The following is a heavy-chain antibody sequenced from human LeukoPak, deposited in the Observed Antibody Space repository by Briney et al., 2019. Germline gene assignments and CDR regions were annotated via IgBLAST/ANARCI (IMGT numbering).Heavy chain of an antibody. CDR2: IYYSGST. CDR1: GGSISSSSYY. CDR3: ASGGCSSTSCSKTNWFDP. V-gene: IGHV4-39*07. J-gene: IGHJ5*02. Sequence: SETLSLTCTVSGGSISSSSYYWGWIRQPPGKGLEWIGSIYYSGSTYYNPSLKSRVTISVDTSKNQFSLKLSSVTAADTAVYYCASGGCSSTSCSKTNWFDPWGQGTLVTVSS. D-gene: IGHD2-2*01.